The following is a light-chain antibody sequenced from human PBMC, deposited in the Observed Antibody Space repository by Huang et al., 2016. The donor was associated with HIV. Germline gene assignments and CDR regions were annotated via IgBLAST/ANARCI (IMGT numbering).Light chain of an antibody. CDR2: GAS. Sequence: EIVLTQSPGTLSLSPGERATLSCRASPSVSSSYLAWYQQKPGQASRLLIYGASSRATGIPDRFSGSGSGTDLTLTISRLEPEDFAVYYCQQYGSSPPYTFGQGTKLEIK. V-gene: IGKV3-20*01. J-gene: IGKJ2*01. CDR3: QQYGSSPPYT. CDR1: PSVSSSY.